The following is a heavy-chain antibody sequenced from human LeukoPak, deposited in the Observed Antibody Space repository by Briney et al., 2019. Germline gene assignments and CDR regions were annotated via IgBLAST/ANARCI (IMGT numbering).Heavy chain of an antibody. V-gene: IGHV1-46*01. CDR1: GYTFTSYY. D-gene: IGHD6-19*01. Sequence: ASVKVSCKASGYTFTSYYMHWVRQAPGQGLEWMGIINPSGGSTSYAQKFQGRVTMTRDTSTSTVYMELSSLRSEDTAVYYCASLGIAVAGSRPYYFDYWGQGTLVTVSS. J-gene: IGHJ4*02. CDR3: ASLGIAVAGSRPYYFDY. CDR2: INPSGGST.